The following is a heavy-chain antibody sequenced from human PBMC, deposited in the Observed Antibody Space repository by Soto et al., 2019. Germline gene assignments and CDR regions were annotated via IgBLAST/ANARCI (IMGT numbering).Heavy chain of an antibody. D-gene: IGHD3-16*01. V-gene: IGHV1-3*01. J-gene: IGHJ6*02. Sequence: ASVKVSCKASGYTFTSYAMHWVRQAPGQRLEWMGWINAGNGNTKYSQKFQGRVTITRDTSASTAYMELSSLRSEDTAVYYCARDRGADYYYYGMDVWGQGTTVTVSS. CDR1: GYTFTSYA. CDR2: INAGNGNT. CDR3: ARDRGADYYYYGMDV.